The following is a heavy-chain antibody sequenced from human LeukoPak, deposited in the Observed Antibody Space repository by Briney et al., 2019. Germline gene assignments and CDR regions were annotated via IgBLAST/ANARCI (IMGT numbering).Heavy chain of an antibody. D-gene: IGHD6-13*01. J-gene: IGHJ5*02. CDR1: GGSISSGGYY. CDR3: ARESSPTEGIAAAGTGRRNWFDP. CDR2: IYHSGST. V-gene: IGHV4-30-2*01. Sequence: PSETLSLTCTVSGGSISSGGYYWSWIRQPPGKGLEWIGYIYHSGSTYYNPSLKSRVTISVDRSKNQFSLKLSSVTAADTAVYYCARESSPTEGIAAAGTGRRNWFDPWGQGTLVTVSS.